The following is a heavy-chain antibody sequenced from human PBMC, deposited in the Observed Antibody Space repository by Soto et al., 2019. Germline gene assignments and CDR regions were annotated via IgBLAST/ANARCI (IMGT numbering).Heavy chain of an antibody. CDR2: INPNSGGT. V-gene: IGHV1-2*04. J-gene: IGHJ5*02. CDR3: ARGGTYSSSWYFSSLNWFDP. Sequence: ASVKVSCKASGCTFTGYYMHWVRQAPGQGLEWMGWINPNSGGTNYAQKFQGWVTMTRDTSISTAYMELSRLRSDDTAVYYCARGGTYSSSWYFSSLNWFDPWGQGTLVTVSS. D-gene: IGHD6-13*01. CDR1: GCTFTGYY.